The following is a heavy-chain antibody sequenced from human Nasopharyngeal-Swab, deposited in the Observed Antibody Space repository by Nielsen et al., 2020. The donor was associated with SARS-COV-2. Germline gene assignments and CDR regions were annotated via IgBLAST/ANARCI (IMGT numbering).Heavy chain of an antibody. Sequence: VRQAPGKGLEWVSYISSSSSTIYYTDSVKGRFTIPRDNAKNSLYLQMNSLRAEDTAVYYCARDLNPSYSRAFDYWGRGTLVTVSS. J-gene: IGHJ4*02. CDR3: ARDLNPSYSRAFDY. V-gene: IGHV3-48*04. CDR2: ISSSSSTI. D-gene: IGHD6-13*01.